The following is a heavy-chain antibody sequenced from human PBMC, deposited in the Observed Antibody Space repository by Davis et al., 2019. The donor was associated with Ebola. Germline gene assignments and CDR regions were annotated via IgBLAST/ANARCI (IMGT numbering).Heavy chain of an antibody. Sequence: SVKVSCKASGYTFTSYGISWVRQAPGQGLEWMGGIIPIFGTANYAQKFQGRVTITADESTSTAYMELSSLRSEDTAVYYCARGRDGYNSDAFDIWGQGTMVTVSS. D-gene: IGHD5-24*01. V-gene: IGHV1-69*13. CDR1: GYTFTSYG. CDR2: IIPIFGTA. J-gene: IGHJ3*02. CDR3: ARGRDGYNSDAFDI.